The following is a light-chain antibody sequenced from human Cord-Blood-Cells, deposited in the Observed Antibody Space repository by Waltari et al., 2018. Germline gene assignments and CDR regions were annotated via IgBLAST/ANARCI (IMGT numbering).Light chain of an antibody. V-gene: IGKV1-16*02. CDR3: QQYNSYPTT. J-gene: IGKJ5*01. CDR2: AAS. Sequence: DIPMTQSPSSLAASAGDKVSITCRASQGISSYLAWFQQKPGKAPKSLIYAASSSQSGVPSKFSGSGSGTDFTLTISSLQPEDFATYYCQQYNSYPTTFGQGTRLEIK. CDR1: QGISSY.